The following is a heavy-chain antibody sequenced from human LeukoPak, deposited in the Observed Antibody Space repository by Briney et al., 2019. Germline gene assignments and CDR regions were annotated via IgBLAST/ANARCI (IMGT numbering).Heavy chain of an antibody. Sequence: PSETLSLTCAVYGGSSSGYYWSWIRQPPGKGLEWIGAINHSGSTNYNPSLKSRVTISVDTSKNQFSLKLSSVTAADTAVYYCARGLLTGYSSSWYVGSYNWFDPWGQGTLVTVSS. D-gene: IGHD6-13*01. J-gene: IGHJ5*02. V-gene: IGHV4-34*01. CDR2: INHSGST. CDR3: ARGLLTGYSSSWYVGSYNWFDP. CDR1: GGSSSGYY.